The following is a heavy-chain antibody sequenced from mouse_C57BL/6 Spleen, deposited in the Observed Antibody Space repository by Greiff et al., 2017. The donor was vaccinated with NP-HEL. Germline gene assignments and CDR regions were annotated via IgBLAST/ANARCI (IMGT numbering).Heavy chain of an antibody. D-gene: IGHD4-1*01. Sequence: EVQLKESGGDLVKPGGSLKLSCAASGFTFSSYGMSWVRQTPDKRLEWVATISSGGSYTYYPDSVKGRFTISRDNAKNTLYLQMSSLKSEDTAMYYCARHPTGSYAMDYWGQGTSVTVSS. V-gene: IGHV5-6*01. CDR3: ARHPTGSYAMDY. CDR2: ISSGGSYT. J-gene: IGHJ4*01. CDR1: GFTFSSYG.